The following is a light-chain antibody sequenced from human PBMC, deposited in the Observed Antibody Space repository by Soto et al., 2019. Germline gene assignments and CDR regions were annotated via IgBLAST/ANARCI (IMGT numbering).Light chain of an antibody. CDR1: SSDVGGYNY. Sequence: QSALTQPASVSGSPGQSITISCTGTSSDVGGYNYVSWYQQHPGKAPKLMIYDVSNRPSGVSNRFSGSKSGNTASLTISGRQAEDEADYDCSSYTSSSTLEVVFGGGTKVTVL. CDR3: SSYTSSSTLEVV. CDR2: DVS. J-gene: IGLJ2*01. V-gene: IGLV2-14*01.